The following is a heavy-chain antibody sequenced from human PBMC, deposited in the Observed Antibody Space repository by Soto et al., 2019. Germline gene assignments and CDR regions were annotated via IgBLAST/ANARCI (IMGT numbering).Heavy chain of an antibody. CDR3: AGSLSPLIYGSGGSGSSESSYYYGMDV. J-gene: IGHJ6*02. D-gene: IGHD2-15*01. CDR2: ISSSSSYI. CDR1: GFTFSSDS. Sequence: RGSLRLSCAASGFTFSSDSMNWVRQAPGKGLEWVSSISSSSSYIYYADSVKGRFTISRDNAKNSLYLQMNSLRAEDTAVDYWAGSLSPLIYGSGGSGSSESSYYYGMDVGGQGT. V-gene: IGHV3-21*01.